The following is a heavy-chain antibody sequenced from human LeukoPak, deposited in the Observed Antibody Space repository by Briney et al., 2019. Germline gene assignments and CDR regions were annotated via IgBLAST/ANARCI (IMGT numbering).Heavy chain of an antibody. CDR1: GGSFSGYY. CDR2: INHSGST. J-gene: IGHJ5*02. V-gene: IGHV4-34*01. Sequence: SETLSLTCAVYGGSFSGYYWSWIRQPPGKGLEWIGEINHSGSTNYNPSLKSRVTISVDTSKNQFSLKLSSVTAADTAVYYCASLWFGTWGQGTLVTVSS. CDR3: ASLWFGT.